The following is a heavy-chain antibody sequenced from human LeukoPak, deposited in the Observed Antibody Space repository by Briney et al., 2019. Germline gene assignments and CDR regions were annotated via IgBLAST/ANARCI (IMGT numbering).Heavy chain of an antibody. CDR1: GFTFSSYW. J-gene: IGHJ4*02. CDR2: INSDGSST. Sequence: GWSLRLSCAASGFTFSSYWMHWLRQAAGKGLVWVSRINSDGSSTSYADSVKGRFTISRDNAKNTLYLQMNSLRAEDTAVYYCARGGGVIIRGFDYWGQGTLVTVSS. D-gene: IGHD3-10*01. V-gene: IGHV3-74*01. CDR3: ARGGGVIIRGFDY.